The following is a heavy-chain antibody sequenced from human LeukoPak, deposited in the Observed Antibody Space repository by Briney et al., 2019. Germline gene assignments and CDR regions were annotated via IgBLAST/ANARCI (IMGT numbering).Heavy chain of an antibody. CDR1: GFTFSSYS. D-gene: IGHD6-19*01. CDR3: ARGGSSGWWAFDI. J-gene: IGHJ3*02. CDR2: ISSSSSYI. Sequence: GGSLRLSCAASGFTFSSYSMNWARQAPGKGLEWVSSISSSSSYIYYADSVKGRFTISRDNAKNSLYLQMNSLRAEDTAVYYCARGGSSGWWAFDIWGQGTMVTVSS. V-gene: IGHV3-21*01.